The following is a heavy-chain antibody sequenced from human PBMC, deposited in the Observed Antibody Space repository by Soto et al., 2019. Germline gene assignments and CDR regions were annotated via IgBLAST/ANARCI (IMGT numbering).Heavy chain of an antibody. Sequence: QVQLVQSGAAVKKPGASVKVSCKTSGYTFTTYGLSWVRQAPGQGLEWMGWISGYNGNTNYAQKLQGRVTVTADTSTSTAHMELRSLTSDDTAVYYCARDPPGYPNFFDHWGQGTLVTVSS. J-gene: IGHJ4*02. CDR1: GYTFTTYG. V-gene: IGHV1-18*01. CDR2: ISGYNGNT. CDR3: ARDPPGYPNFFDH. D-gene: IGHD3-16*02.